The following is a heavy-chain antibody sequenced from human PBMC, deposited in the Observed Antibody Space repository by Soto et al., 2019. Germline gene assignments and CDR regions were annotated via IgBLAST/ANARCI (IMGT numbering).Heavy chain of an antibody. CDR3: ARSRRVRIAAADYFDY. Sequence: SVKVSCKASGGTFSSYSISWVLQAPGQGLEWMGGIIPIFGTANYAQKFQGRVTITADESTSTAYMELSSLRSEDTAVYYCARSRRVRIAAADYFDYWGQGTLVTVSS. D-gene: IGHD6-13*01. CDR1: GGTFSSYS. CDR2: IIPIFGTA. V-gene: IGHV1-69*13. J-gene: IGHJ4*02.